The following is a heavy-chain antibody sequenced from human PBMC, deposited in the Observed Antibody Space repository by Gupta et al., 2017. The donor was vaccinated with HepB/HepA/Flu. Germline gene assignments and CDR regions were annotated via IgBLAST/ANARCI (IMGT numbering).Heavy chain of an antibody. V-gene: IGHV3-72*01. Sequence: DVQLVESGGGLVKPGGSXXXXXAXXXXXPXXQYMDWVRQAPGKGLGWVGRIRDKGNGDTTVYAASVEGRISVSRDDSKNILFLQMSSLKRDDSAIYYCASTTRYASGWDAFDIWGQGTKVTVSS. D-gene: IGHD6-19*01. CDR3: ASTTRYASGWDAFDI. J-gene: IGHJ3*02. CDR2: IRDKGNGDTT. CDR1: XXXPXXQY.